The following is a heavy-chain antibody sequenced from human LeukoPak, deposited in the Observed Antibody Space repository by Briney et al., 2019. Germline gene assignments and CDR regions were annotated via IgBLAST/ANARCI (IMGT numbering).Heavy chain of an antibody. CDR3: ARVVPDYYDSSGYYYDI. CDR1: GFTFDDYG. Sequence: GGSLGLSCAASGFTFDDYGMSWVRQAPGKGLEWVSGINWNGGSTGYADSVKGRFTISRDNAKNSLYLQMNSLRAEDTALYYCARVVPDYYDSSGYYYDIWGQGTMVTVSS. V-gene: IGHV3-20*04. CDR2: INWNGGST. J-gene: IGHJ3*02. D-gene: IGHD3-22*01.